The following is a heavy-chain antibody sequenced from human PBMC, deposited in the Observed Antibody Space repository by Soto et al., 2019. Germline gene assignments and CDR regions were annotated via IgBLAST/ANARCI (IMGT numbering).Heavy chain of an antibody. CDR2: ISSSSSYT. CDR1: GFTFSDYY. J-gene: IGHJ4*02. CDR3: ARECREFDILTGYNY. V-gene: IGHV3-11*06. Sequence: VQLVESGGGLVQPGGSLRLSCAASGFTFSDYYMSWIRQAPGKGLEWVSCISSSSSYTNYADSVKGRFTISRDNAKNSLYLQMNSLRAEDTAVYYCARECREFDILTGYNYWGQGTLVTVSS. D-gene: IGHD3-9*01.